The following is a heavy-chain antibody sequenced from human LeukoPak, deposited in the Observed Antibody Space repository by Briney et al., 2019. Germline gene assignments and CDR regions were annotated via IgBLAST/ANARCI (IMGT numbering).Heavy chain of an antibody. CDR2: IYTSGST. D-gene: IGHD6-19*01. Sequence: PSETLSLTCTVSGGSISSYYWSWIRQPAGKGPEWIGRIYTSGSTGYNPSLRSRVTMSVDTSKNQFSLKLRYVTAADTAVYYCARESSGWNYFDYWGQGILVTVSS. CDR1: GGSISSYY. J-gene: IGHJ4*02. CDR3: ARESSGWNYFDY. V-gene: IGHV4-4*07.